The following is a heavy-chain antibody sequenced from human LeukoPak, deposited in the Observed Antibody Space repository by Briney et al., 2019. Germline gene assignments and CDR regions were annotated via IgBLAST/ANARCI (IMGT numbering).Heavy chain of an antibody. J-gene: IGHJ4*02. Sequence: SETLSLTCTVSGGSISSYYWSWIRQPPGRGLEWIGYIYYSGSTNYNPSLKSRVTISVDTSKNQFSLKLSSVAAADTAVYYCARDIRSGGNLDYFDYWGQGTRVTVSS. V-gene: IGHV4-59*01. CDR3: ARDIRSGGNLDYFDY. D-gene: IGHD4-23*01. CDR2: IYYSGST. CDR1: GGSISSYY.